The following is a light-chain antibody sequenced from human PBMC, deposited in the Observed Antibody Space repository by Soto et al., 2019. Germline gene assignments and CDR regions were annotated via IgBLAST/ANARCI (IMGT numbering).Light chain of an antibody. CDR3: EHDKHWPHT. J-gene: IGKJ2*01. CDR2: KVS. Sequence: DVVLTQSPVSLPVTLGQPASISCRSSQSLVHSSGNTFLSWFFQRPGQSPRRLIYKVSNRDSGAPDRISGSGSCTDFTLEITRVEAEYVVDYYCEHDKHWPHTFGQGTKLEIK. CDR1: QSLVHSSGNTF. V-gene: IGKV2-30*02.